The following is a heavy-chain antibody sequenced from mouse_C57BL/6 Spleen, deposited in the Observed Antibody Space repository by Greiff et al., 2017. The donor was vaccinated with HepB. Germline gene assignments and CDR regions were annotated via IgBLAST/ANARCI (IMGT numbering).Heavy chain of an antibody. D-gene: IGHD1-1*01. CDR3: ARDYYGSSYHYCDY. V-gene: IGHV1-52*01. J-gene: IGHJ2*01. CDR1: GYTFPSYW. CDR2: IDPSDSET. Sequence: XHLQQSGAELVRPGSSVKLSCKASGYTFPSYWMHWVKQRPIQGLEWIGNIDPSDSETHYNQKFKDKATLTVDKSSSTAYMQLSSLTSEDSAVYYCARDYYGSSYHYCDYGGQGTTLTVSS.